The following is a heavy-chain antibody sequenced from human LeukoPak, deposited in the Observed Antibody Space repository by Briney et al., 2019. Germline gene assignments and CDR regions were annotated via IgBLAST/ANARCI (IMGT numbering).Heavy chain of an antibody. D-gene: IGHD6-19*01. CDR2: ISYDGSNK. Sequence: PGGSLRLSCAASGFTFSSYAMHWVRQAPGKGLEWVAGISYDGSNKYYADSVKGRFTISRDNSKNTLYLQMNSLRAEDTAVYYCARPYSSGWYSYYYGMDVWGQGTTVTVSS. V-gene: IGHV3-30-3*01. J-gene: IGHJ6*02. CDR1: GFTFSSYA. CDR3: ARPYSSGWYSYYYGMDV.